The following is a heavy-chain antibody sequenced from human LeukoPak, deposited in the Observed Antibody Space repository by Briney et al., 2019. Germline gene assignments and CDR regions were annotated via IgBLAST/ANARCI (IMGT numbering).Heavy chain of an antibody. V-gene: IGHV1-18*04. CDR1: GYTFTSYG. CDR2: ISAYNGNT. Sequence: GASVKVSCKASGYTFTSYGISWVRQAPGQGLEWMGWISAYNGNTNYAQSLQDRVIMNTDTSTSTAYMELRSLRSDDTAVYYCARYPLSYSGNWHYYFDYWGQGTLVTVSS. D-gene: IGHD6-13*01. J-gene: IGHJ4*02. CDR3: ARYPLSYSGNWHYYFDY.